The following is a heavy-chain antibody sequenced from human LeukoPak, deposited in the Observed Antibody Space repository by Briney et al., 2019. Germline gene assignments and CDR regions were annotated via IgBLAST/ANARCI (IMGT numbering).Heavy chain of an antibody. D-gene: IGHD3-22*01. V-gene: IGHV1-46*01. CDR2: ISPSGGST. CDR3: ARGHDSSGHYYVGCDY. CDR1: GYTFTSYY. Sequence: ASVKVSCKASGYTFTSYYLHWVRQAPGQGLEWMGIISPSGGSTSYAQKFQGRVTMTRDTSTSTVYMELSSLRSEDTAVYYCARGHDSSGHYYVGCDYWGQGTLVTVSS. J-gene: IGHJ4*02.